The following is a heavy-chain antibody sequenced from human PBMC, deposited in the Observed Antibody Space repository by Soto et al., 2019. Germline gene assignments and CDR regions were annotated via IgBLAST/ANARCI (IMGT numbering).Heavy chain of an antibody. CDR1: GGTFSSYA. V-gene: IGHV1-69*01. CDR3: ARPYCSSTSCKNWFDP. J-gene: IGHJ5*02. Sequence: QVQLVQSGAEVKKPGSSVKVSCKASGGTFSSYAISWVRQAPGQGLEWMGGIIPIFGTANYAQKFQGRVTITADESTSTAYTELSSLRSEDTAVYYCARPYCSSTSCKNWFDPWGQGTLVTVSS. CDR2: IIPIFGTA. D-gene: IGHD2-2*01.